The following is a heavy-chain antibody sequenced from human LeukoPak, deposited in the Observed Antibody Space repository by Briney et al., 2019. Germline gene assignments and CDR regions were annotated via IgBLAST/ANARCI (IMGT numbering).Heavy chain of an antibody. D-gene: IGHD1-26*01. CDR2: ISGSGGST. V-gene: IGHV3-23*01. CDR1: GFTFSSYA. CDR3: AKAGGEHGEWDAFDI. J-gene: IGHJ3*02. Sequence: GGTLRLSCAASGFTFSSYAMSWVRQAPGKGLEWVSAISGSGGSTYYADSVKGRFTISRDNSKNTLYLQMNSLRADDTAIYYCAKAGGEHGEWDAFDIWGQGTMVTVSS.